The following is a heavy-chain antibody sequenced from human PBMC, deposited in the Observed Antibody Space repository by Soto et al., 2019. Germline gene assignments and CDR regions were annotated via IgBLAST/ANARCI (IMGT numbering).Heavy chain of an antibody. D-gene: IGHD6-19*01. J-gene: IGHJ3*02. CDR3: ARDRSGSGWFNAFDI. CDR1: GDSVFSSTAA. Sequence: SPTLSLPCAISGDSVFSSTAAWNWIRQSPSRGLEWLGRTYYRSKWYNDYAVSVKSRITINPDTSKHQFSLQLNSVTPEDTAVYYCARDRSGSGWFNAFDIWGHGTMGT. CDR2: TYYRSKWYN. V-gene: IGHV6-1*01.